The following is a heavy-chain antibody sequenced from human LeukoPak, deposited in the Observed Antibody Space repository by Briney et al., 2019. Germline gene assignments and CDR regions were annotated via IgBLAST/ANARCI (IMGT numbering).Heavy chain of an antibody. J-gene: IGHJ4*02. CDR3: ARVDYYGSGTYAY. Sequence: ASVKVSCKASGYTFTGYYMHWVRQAPGQGLECMGWINPNSGGTNYAQKFQGRVTMTRDTSISTAYMERSRLTSDDTAVYYCARVDYYGSGTYAYWGQGTLVTVSS. D-gene: IGHD3-10*01. CDR1: GYTFTGYY. V-gene: IGHV1-2*02. CDR2: INPNSGGT.